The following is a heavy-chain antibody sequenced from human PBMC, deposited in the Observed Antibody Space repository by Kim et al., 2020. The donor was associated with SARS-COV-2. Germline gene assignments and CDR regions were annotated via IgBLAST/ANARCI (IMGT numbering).Heavy chain of an antibody. Sequence: GGSLRLSCAASGFTFSGSAMHWVRQASGKGLEWVGRIRSKANSYATAYAASVKGRFTISRDDSKNTAYLQMNSLKTEDTAVYYCTSWGLYYYYGMDVWGQRTTVTVSS. J-gene: IGHJ6*02. D-gene: IGHD3-16*01. CDR1: GFTFSGSA. CDR2: IRSKANSYAT. V-gene: IGHV3-73*01. CDR3: TSWGLYYYYGMDV.